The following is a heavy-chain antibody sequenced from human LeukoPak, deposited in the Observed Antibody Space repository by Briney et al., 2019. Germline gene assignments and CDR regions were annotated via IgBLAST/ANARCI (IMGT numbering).Heavy chain of an antibody. CDR2: ISAYNGNT. CDR3: AREDVVLVDAVRYYYYGMDV. D-gene: IGHD2-8*01. V-gene: IGHV1-18*01. Sequence: GASVKVSCKASGYTFTSYGISWVRQAPGQGLEWMGWISAYNGNTNYAQKLQGRVTMTRDTSTSTVYMELSSLKSEDTAVYYCAREDVVLVDAVRYYYYGMDVSGQGTTVTVSS. J-gene: IGHJ6*02. CDR1: GYTFTSYG.